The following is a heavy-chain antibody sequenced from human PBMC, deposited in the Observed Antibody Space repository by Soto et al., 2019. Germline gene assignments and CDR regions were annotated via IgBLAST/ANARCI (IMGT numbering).Heavy chain of an antibody. CDR3: ARTVPHKNFDS. V-gene: IGHV2-5*02. CDR1: GFSLSTRGVG. Sequence: QITLKESGPTLVKPTQTLTLTCTFSGFSLSTRGVGVGWIRRPPGKTLEWLALIYWDDDKRYNPSLSSRLTITNDPSKNQVVLTMTNMDPVDTATYYCARTVPHKNFDSWGQGALVTVSS. CDR2: IYWDDDK. J-gene: IGHJ5*01.